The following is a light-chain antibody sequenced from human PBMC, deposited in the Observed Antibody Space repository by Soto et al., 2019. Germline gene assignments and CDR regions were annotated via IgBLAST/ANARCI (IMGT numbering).Light chain of an antibody. CDR1: SSNIGSNT. J-gene: IGLJ3*02. CDR3: AAWDDSLNGVV. V-gene: IGLV1-44*01. CDR2: TNS. Sequence: QSVLSQPPSASGTPGQWVTISCSGSSSNIGSNTMSWYQQLPGTAPKLLIFTNSQRPSGVPDQFSGSKSGTSASLAISGLQSEDEDDYYCAAWDDSLNGVVFGGGTKLTVL.